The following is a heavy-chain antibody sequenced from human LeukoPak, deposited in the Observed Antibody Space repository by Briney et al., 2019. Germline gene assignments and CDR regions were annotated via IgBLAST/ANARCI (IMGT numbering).Heavy chain of an antibody. CDR1: GGTFSSYA. V-gene: IGHV1-69*05. D-gene: IGHD3-22*01. Sequence: SVKVSCKASGGTFSSYAISWVRQAPGQGLEWMGGIIPIFGTANYAQKFQGRVTITTDESTSTAYMELSSLRSEDTAVYYCARAYTADYYDSSGYYFDYWGQGTLVTVSS. CDR2: IIPIFGTA. J-gene: IGHJ4*02. CDR3: ARAYTADYYDSSGYYFDY.